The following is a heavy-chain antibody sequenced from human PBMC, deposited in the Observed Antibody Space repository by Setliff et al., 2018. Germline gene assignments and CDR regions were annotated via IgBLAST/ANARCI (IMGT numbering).Heavy chain of an antibody. J-gene: IGHJ4*02. CDR2: INNYNFNT. CDR3: ARINFYVSSGFYYASDY. V-gene: IGHV1-18*01. CDR1: GFTFTDYG. Sequence: ASVKVSCKSSGFTFTDYGITWVRQVPGQGLEWMGWINNYNFNTQYAQKFQGRVTVTTDTSTTTAYMELRSLTSDDTALYYCARINFYVSSGFYYASDYWGQGTLVTVSS. D-gene: IGHD3-22*01.